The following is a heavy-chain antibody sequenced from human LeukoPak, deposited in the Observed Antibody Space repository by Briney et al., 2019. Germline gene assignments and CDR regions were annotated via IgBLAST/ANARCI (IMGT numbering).Heavy chain of an antibody. J-gene: IGHJ4*02. CDR1: GFTFSSYA. CDR3: ARDRASYYYDSSGYCLDY. D-gene: IGHD3-22*01. CDR2: ISYDGSNK. Sequence: PGGSLRLSCAASGFTFSSYAMHWVRQAPGKGLEWVAVISYDGSNKYYADSVKGRFTISRDNSKDTLYLQMNSLRAEDTAVHYCARDRASYYYDSSGYCLDYWGQGTLVTVSS. V-gene: IGHV3-30*04.